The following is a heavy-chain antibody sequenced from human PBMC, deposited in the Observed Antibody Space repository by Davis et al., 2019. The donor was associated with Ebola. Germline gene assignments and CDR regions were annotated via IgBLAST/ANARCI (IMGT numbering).Heavy chain of an antibody. V-gene: IGHV1-24*01. D-gene: IGHD3-3*01. Sequence: ASVKVSCKVSGYTLTELSMHWVRQAPGKGLEWMGGFDPEDGETIYAQKFQGRVTMTEDTSTDTAYMELSSLRSEDTAVYYCATVPWAIFGVAIVNWFDPWGQGTLVTVSS. CDR2: FDPEDGET. CDR3: ATVPWAIFGVAIVNWFDP. CDR1: GYTLTELS. J-gene: IGHJ5*02.